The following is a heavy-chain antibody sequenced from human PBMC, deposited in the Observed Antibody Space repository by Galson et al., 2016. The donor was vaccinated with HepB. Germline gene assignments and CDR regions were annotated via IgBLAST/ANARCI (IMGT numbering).Heavy chain of an antibody. CDR3: VRDNDGLDI. CDR2: VTKRRDRHTT. J-gene: IGHJ6*02. Sequence: SLRLSCAASGFIFSGYFMNWVRQGPGKGLEWVGRVTKRRDRHTTQYGASVRGRFTISREDSKNSLYLQMNSLKTEDTAVYYCVRDNDGLDIWGQGTTVTVSS. V-gene: IGHV3-72*01. CDR1: GFIFSGYF.